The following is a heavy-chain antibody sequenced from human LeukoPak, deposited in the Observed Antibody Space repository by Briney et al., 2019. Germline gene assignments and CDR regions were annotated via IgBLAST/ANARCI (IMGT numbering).Heavy chain of an antibody. CDR1: GFTFSSYA. CDR2: ISGSGGST. Sequence: GGSLRLSCAASGFTFSSYAMSWVRQAPGKGLEWVSAISGSGGSTYYADSVKGRFTISRDNSKNTLYLQMNSLRSDDTAVYYCARSPDYHYDTSGYLGNWFDPWGQGTLVTVSS. J-gene: IGHJ5*02. CDR3: ARSPDYHYDTSGYLGNWFDP. V-gene: IGHV3-23*01. D-gene: IGHD3-22*01.